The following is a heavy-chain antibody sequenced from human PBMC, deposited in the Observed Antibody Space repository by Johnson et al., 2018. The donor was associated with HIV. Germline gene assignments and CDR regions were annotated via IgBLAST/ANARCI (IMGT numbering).Heavy chain of an antibody. Sequence: QEQLVESGGGLVQPGGSLRLSCAASGFTFSSYNMHWVRQAPGKGLEWVSVISYDGSNKYYADSVKGRFTISRDNSKSTVYLQMNSLRAEDTAVYYCAAQRLSSSWYDDAFDIWGQGTMVTVSS. J-gene: IGHJ3*02. CDR3: AAQRLSSSWYDDAFDI. CDR2: ISYDGSNK. CDR1: GFTFSSYN. V-gene: IGHV3-30*03. D-gene: IGHD6-13*01.